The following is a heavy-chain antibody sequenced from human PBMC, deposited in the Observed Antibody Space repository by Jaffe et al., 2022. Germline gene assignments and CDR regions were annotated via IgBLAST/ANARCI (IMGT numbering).Heavy chain of an antibody. CDR3: TREDDILTGYYDFDY. CDR1: GFTFGDYA. D-gene: IGHD3-9*01. J-gene: IGHJ4*02. V-gene: IGHV3-49*04. Sequence: EVQLVESGGGLVQPGRSLRLSCTASGFTFGDYAMSWVRQAPGKGLEWVGFIRSKAYGGTTEYAASVKGRFTISRDDSKSIAYLQMNSLKTEDTAVYYCTREDDILTGYYDFDYWGQGTLVTVSS. CDR2: IRSKAYGGTT.